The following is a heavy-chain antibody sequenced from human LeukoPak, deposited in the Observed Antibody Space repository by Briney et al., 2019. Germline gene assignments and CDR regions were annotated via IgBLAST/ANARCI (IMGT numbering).Heavy chain of an antibody. CDR2: ISGSGGST. Sequence: GGSLRLSCAASGFTFSSYAMSWVRQAPGKGLEWVSAISGSGGSTYYADSVKGRFTISRDNSKNTLYLQMNSRRAEDTAVYYCAKALSITIFGVVKYFDYWGQGTLVTVSS. V-gene: IGHV3-23*01. D-gene: IGHD3-3*01. CDR1: GFTFSSYA. CDR3: AKALSITIFGVVKYFDY. J-gene: IGHJ4*02.